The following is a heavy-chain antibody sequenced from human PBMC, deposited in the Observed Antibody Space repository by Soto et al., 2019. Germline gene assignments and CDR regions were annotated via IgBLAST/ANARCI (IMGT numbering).Heavy chain of an antibody. V-gene: IGHV5-51*01. D-gene: IGHD3-22*01. CDR2: IYPGDSDT. Sequence: GESLKISCKGSGYSFTSYWIGWVRQMPGKGLEWMGIIYPGDSDTRYGPSFQGQVTISADKSISTAYLQWSSLKASDTAMYYCARQAHYYDSSGYYSRSFDIWGQGTMVTVSS. J-gene: IGHJ3*02. CDR3: ARQAHYYDSSGYYSRSFDI. CDR1: GYSFTSYW.